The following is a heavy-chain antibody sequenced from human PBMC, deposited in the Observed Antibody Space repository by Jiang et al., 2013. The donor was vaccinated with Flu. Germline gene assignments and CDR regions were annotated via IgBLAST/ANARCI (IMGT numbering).Heavy chain of an antibody. J-gene: IGHJ4*02. V-gene: IGHV4-61*02. CDR2: LHINGRT. D-gene: IGHD3-22*01. CDR3: ARDHGWWLLPDF. Sequence: GLVKPSQTLSLTCTVSGGSLTNTNFYWSWIRQPPGKGLEWIGRLHINGRTNYNPSLQNRVTTSVDTSKDQFSLKLTSVTAADTAVYYCARDHGWWLLPDFWGQGTRVTVSS. CDR1: GGSLTNTNFY.